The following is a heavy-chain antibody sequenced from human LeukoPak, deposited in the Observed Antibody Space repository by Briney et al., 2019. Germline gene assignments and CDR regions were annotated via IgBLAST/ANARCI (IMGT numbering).Heavy chain of an antibody. CDR1: GGTFSSYA. Sequence: SVKVSCKASGGTFSSYAISWVRQAPGQGLEWMGGIIPIFGTANYAQKFQGRVTITADESTSTAYMELSSLRSEDTAVYYCARACPGGTSCYDYWGQGTLVTVSS. V-gene: IGHV1-69*13. CDR2: IIPIFGTA. CDR3: ARACPGGTSCYDY. D-gene: IGHD2-2*01. J-gene: IGHJ4*02.